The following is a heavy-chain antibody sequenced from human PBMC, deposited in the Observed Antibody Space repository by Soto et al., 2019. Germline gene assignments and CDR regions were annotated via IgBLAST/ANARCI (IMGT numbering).Heavy chain of an antibody. J-gene: IGHJ4*02. D-gene: IGHD5-18*01. CDR3: ARTRGGYSYGRHLDY. CDR1: GGSISSGVYY. V-gene: IGHV4-31*01. Sequence: QVQLQESGPGLVKPSQTLSLTCTVSGGSISSGVYYWSWIRQHPGKGLEWIGYIYYSGSTYYNPSLKSQVTISVDTSKNQFSLKLSSVTAADTAVYYCARTRGGYSYGRHLDYWGQGTLVTVSS. CDR2: IYYSGST.